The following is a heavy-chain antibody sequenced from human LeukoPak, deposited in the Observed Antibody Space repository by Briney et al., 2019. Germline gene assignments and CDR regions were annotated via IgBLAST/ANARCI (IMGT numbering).Heavy chain of an antibody. D-gene: IGHD2-2*01. Sequence: GGSLRLSCAASGFTFSAFSMDWVRQAPGKGLEWVSSISSGSNYIYYADSVRGRFTISRDNAENSLYLQMHSLRVEDTAVYYCARAPTVLVGYCSSSSCQADYWGQGTLVTVSS. J-gene: IGHJ4*02. CDR1: GFTFSAFS. CDR3: ARAPTVLVGYCSSSSCQADY. V-gene: IGHV3-21*01. CDR2: ISSGSNYI.